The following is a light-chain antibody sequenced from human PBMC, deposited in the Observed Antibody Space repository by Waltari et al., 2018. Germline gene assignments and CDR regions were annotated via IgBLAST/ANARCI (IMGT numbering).Light chain of an antibody. CDR2: AAS. CDR1: QGISSY. Sequence: DIQLTQSPSFLSASVGDRVTITCRASQGISSYLAWYQQKPGKAPKLLIYAASTLESGVPSRFSGSGSATEFTLTISSLQPEDFATYFCQQLNSYALTFGGGTKVEIK. V-gene: IGKV1-9*01. J-gene: IGKJ4*01. CDR3: QQLNSYALT.